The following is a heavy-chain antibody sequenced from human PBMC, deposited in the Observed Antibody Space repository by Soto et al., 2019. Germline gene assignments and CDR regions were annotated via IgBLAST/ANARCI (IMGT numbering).Heavy chain of an antibody. D-gene: IGHD3-9*01. V-gene: IGHV1-2*02. CDR2: INPNSGGT. J-gene: IGHJ5*02. CDR1: GYTFTGYY. CDR3: ARDVVDILTGPNWFDP. Sequence: ASVKVSCKASGYTFTGYYMHWVRQAPGQGLEWMGWINPNSGGTNYAQKFQGRVTMTRDTSISTAYMELSRLRSDDTAVYYCARDVVDILTGPNWFDPWGQGVLVTVSS.